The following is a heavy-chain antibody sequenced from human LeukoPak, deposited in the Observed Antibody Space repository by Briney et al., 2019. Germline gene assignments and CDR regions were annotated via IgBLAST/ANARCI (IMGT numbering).Heavy chain of an antibody. CDR1: GFAFSNFA. V-gene: IGHV3-23*01. CDR2: MSGSGYYT. J-gene: IGHJ6*03. Sequence: GGSLRPSCAASGFAFSNFAMSWVRQAPGKGLEWVSAMSGSGYYTYYVESVKGRFTISRDNSKNTLYLHMNSLRADDTAVYYCAKMEGQRLYDYCMDVWGRGTTVTVSS. CDR3: AKMEGQRLYDYCMDV. D-gene: IGHD3-3*01.